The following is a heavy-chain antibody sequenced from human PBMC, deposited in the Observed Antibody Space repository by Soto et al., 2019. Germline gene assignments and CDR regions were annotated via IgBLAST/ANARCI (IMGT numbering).Heavy chain of an antibody. D-gene: IGHD2-2*01. J-gene: IGHJ6*03. CDR1: CGSIGSYS. CDR2: VSKSGSL. V-gene: IGHV4-59*12. Sequence: QVQLQASGPGLVKPSEALSLTCTVSCGSIGSYSWSWIRQLPGKGLEWVGYVSKSGSLSYSPSLMGRVTISIDTSGNQFALKLTSVTAADTAVSCCAICPLSTEYRHSYYMVVWGKGTTVTFSS. CDR3: AICPLSTEYRHSYYMVV.